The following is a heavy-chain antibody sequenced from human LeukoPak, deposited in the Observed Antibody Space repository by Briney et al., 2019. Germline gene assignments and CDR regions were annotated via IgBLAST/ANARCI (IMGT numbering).Heavy chain of an antibody. J-gene: IGHJ4*02. CDR2: ISGSGGTT. D-gene: IGHD2-15*01. CDR1: GFTFSSYG. V-gene: IGHV3-23*01. CDR3: AKFAHRYCSGGSCHPFDY. Sequence: PGGSLRLSCAASGFTFSSYGMSWVRQAPGKGLEWVSAISGSGGTTYYADSVKGRFTISRDNSKNTLHLQMNSLRAEDTAAYYCAKFAHRYCSGGSCHPFDYWGQGTLVTVSS.